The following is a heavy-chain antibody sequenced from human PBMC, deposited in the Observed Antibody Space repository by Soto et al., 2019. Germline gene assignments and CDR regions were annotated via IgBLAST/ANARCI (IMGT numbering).Heavy chain of an antibody. CDR2: VIPIFGTT. V-gene: IGHV1-69*13. CDR1: GGTLSTYP. CDR3: ARNGDSGYFVRWFDP. J-gene: IGHJ5*02. D-gene: IGHD3-22*01. Sequence: GASVKVSCKASGGTLSTYPLSWVRQAPGQGLEWMGDVIPIFGTTNYAQNFQGRVTISADDSSNTAYMELSSLTSADTAVYYCARNGDSGYFVRWFDPWGQGTLVTVS.